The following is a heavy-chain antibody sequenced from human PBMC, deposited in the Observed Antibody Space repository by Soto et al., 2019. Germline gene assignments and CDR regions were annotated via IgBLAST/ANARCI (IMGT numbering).Heavy chain of an antibody. D-gene: IGHD2-15*01. J-gene: IGHJ5*01. Sequence: VASVKVSCKASGYTFTDYYLHWVRQAPGQGLEWMGWIRPITGGTNYAQKFRGRVTMTSDTSISTAYMELSSLRSDDTAVYYCVRDRRMDVVHRFDSWGQGTLVTVS. CDR2: IRPITGGT. V-gene: IGHV1-2*02. CDR1: GYTFTDYY. CDR3: VRDRRMDVVHRFDS.